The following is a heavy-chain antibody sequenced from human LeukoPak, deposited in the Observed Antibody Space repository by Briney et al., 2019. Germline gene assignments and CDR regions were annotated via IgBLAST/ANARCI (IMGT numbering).Heavy chain of an antibody. D-gene: IGHD5-24*01. Sequence: SETLSLTCTVSGGSISSSSYYWGWIRQPPGKGLESIGSIYYSGSTYYNPSLKSRVTISVDTSKNQFSLKLSSVTAADTGVYYCGRRQPIDDGVNYYYGMDVWGQGTTVTVSS. CDR3: GRRQPIDDGVNYYYGMDV. J-gene: IGHJ6*02. V-gene: IGHV4-39*01. CDR2: IYYSGST. CDR1: GGSISSSSYY.